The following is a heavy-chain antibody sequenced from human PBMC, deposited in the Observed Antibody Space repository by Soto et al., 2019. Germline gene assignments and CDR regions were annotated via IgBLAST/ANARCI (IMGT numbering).Heavy chain of an antibody. V-gene: IGHV1-69*08. J-gene: IGHJ4*02. Sequence: QVQLVQSGAEAKKPGSSVKVSCKTSGGTFSNDIITWVRQAPGQGLEWMGRIIPLLDIANYAQKFQGRVKITADKSTSTAYMELNSLRSEDTAVYYCARDSPIGSTFSGYDAIDYWGQGTLVTVSS. CDR1: GGTFSNDI. CDR2: IIPLLDIA. D-gene: IGHD5-12*01. CDR3: ARDSPIGSTFSGYDAIDY.